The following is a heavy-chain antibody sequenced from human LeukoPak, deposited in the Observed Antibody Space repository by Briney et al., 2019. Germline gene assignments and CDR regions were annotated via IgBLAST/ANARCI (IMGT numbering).Heavy chain of an antibody. J-gene: IGHJ4*02. V-gene: IGHV3-21*01. D-gene: IGHD1-14*01. CDR2: ISSSSSYI. CDR3: ARGASNRFDY. Sequence: GGSLRLSCAASGFTFSSYSMNWVRQAPGKGLEWVLSISSSSSYIYYADSVKGRFTISRDNAKNSLYLQMNSLRAEDTAVYYCARGASNRFDYWGQGTLVTVSS. CDR1: GFTFSSYS.